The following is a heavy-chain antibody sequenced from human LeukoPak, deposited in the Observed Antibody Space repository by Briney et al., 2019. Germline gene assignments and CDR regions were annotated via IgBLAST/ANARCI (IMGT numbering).Heavy chain of an antibody. CDR1: GYTFTGYY. V-gene: IGHV1-2*02. Sequence: ASVMVSCKASGYTFTGYYIHWVRQAPGQGLEWMGWISPNSGGTIYAQKFQGRVTMTRNTSISTAYMELSSLRSEDTAVYYCARAGYGDYGGDGLFDYWGQGTLVTVSS. D-gene: IGHD4-17*01. J-gene: IGHJ4*02. CDR3: ARAGYGDYGGDGLFDY. CDR2: ISPNSGGT.